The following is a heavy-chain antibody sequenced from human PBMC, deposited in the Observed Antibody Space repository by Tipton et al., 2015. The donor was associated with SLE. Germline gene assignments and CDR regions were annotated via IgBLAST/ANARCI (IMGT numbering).Heavy chain of an antibody. Sequence: TLSLTCSVSGGSISSDTYSWSWIRQPAGKGLEWIGRIYTSGSTNYNPSLKSRVTISVDTSKNQFSLRLSSVTAADTAVYYCAGEAGNSALWYWGQGTLVTVSS. D-gene: IGHD2-21*01. CDR2: IYTSGST. J-gene: IGHJ4*02. V-gene: IGHV4-61*02. CDR3: AGEAGNSALWY. CDR1: GGSISSDTYS.